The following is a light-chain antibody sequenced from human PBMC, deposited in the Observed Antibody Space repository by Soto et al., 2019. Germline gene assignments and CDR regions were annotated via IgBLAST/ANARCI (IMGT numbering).Light chain of an antibody. CDR1: QSVSYN. Sequence: ETVMTQSPATLSVSPVDRATLSCSASQSVSYNLAWYQQKPGQAPRLLIYGASSRATGIPVRFSGSGSGTEFTLTISSLQSEDFAVYYCQQYNNWPLTFGQGTRLEIK. CDR3: QQYNNWPLT. J-gene: IGKJ5*01. CDR2: GAS. V-gene: IGKV3-15*01.